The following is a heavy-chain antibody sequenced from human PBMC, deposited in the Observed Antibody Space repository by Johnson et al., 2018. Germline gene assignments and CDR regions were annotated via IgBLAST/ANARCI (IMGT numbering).Heavy chain of an antibody. V-gene: IGHV3-30*18. CDR1: GFTFSSYG. CDR3: AKELGQQLLLYYYGMDV. CDR2: ISYDGSKK. Sequence: QVQLVQSGGGVVQPGRSLRLSCAASGFTFSSYGMHWVRQAPGKGLEWVAVISYDGSKKYYADSVKGRFTISRDNSKNTLYLQMNSLRAEDTAVYYCAKELGQQLLLYYYGMDVWGQGTTVTVSS. D-gene: IGHD4-23*01. J-gene: IGHJ6*02.